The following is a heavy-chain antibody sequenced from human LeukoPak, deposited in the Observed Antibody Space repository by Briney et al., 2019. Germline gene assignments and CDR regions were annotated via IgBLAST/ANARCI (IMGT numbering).Heavy chain of an antibody. CDR1: GFTFNTNA. J-gene: IGHJ4*02. CDR2: ITGSGNST. CDR3: AKFGSSGSPYWSPSDY. Sequence: GGSLRLSCAASGFTFNTNAMNWVRQAPGKGLEWVSGITGSGNSTYYTNSVKGRFTISRDNSKNTLYLQMNNLRAEDTALYYYAKFGSSGSPYWSPSDYWGQGVLVTVSA. D-gene: IGHD3-10*01. V-gene: IGHV3-23*01.